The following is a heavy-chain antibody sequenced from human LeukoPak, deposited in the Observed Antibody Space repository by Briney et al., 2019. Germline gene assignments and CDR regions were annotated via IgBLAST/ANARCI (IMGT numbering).Heavy chain of an antibody. CDR2: ISSSGSTI. CDR3: ASSYCSGGHCYPQQKVYYFDF. V-gene: IGHV3-11*01. Sequence: PGGSLRLSCAASGFTFSDYYMSWIRQAPGKGLEWVSYISSSGSTIYYADSVKGRFTISRDNAKNSLYLQMNSLRAEDTAVYYCASSYCSGGHCYPQQKVYYFDFWGQGTLVTVSS. CDR1: GFTFSDYY. D-gene: IGHD2-15*01. J-gene: IGHJ4*02.